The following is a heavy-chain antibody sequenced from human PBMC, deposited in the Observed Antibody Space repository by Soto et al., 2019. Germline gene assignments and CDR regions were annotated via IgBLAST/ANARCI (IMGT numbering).Heavy chain of an antibody. D-gene: IGHD2-15*01. Sequence: ASVKVSCKASGYTFTGYYMHWVRQAPGQGLEWMGWINPNSGGTNYAQKFQGWVTMTRDTSISTAYMELSRLRSDDTAVYYCARAGRFVGAVEGGYYYYYGMDVWGQGTTVTVSS. CDR3: ARAGRFVGAVEGGYYYYYGMDV. CDR1: GYTFTGYY. J-gene: IGHJ6*02. V-gene: IGHV1-2*04. CDR2: INPNSGGT.